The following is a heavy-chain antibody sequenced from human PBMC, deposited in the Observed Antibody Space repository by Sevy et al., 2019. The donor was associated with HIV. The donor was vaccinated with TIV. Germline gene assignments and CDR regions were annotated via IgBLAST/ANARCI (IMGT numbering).Heavy chain of an antibody. CDR1: GGSFSGYY. Sequence: SETLSLTCAVYGGSFSGYYWNWIRQSPGKGLEWIGEINHSGSTHYNPSLKSRVTISVDTSKNKFSLRLNAVTAADTAVYYLAGAPTVVVVPGAHSWFDPWGQGTLVTVSS. CDR3: AGAPTVVVVPGAHSWFDP. J-gene: IGHJ5*02. V-gene: IGHV4-34*01. D-gene: IGHD2-2*01. CDR2: INHSGST.